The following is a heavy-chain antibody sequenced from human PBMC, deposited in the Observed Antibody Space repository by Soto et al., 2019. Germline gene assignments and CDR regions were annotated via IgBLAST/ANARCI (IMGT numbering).Heavy chain of an antibody. CDR2: IYTTGTT. D-gene: IGHD3-16*01. CDR3: ARLGTNGQTLDY. J-gene: IGHJ4*02. Sequence: QVQLQESGPGLVKPSETLSLTCTVSGGSISDYFWTWIRQPAGKGLEWIGRIYTTGTTNYNPSLKGRVTMSVDTSKNQFSLKLSSVPAADTAVYYCARLGTNGQTLDYWGQGTLVTVSS. V-gene: IGHV4-4*07. CDR1: GGSISDYF.